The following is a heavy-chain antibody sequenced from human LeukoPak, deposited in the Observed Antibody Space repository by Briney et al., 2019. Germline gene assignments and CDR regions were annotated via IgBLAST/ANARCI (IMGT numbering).Heavy chain of an antibody. CDR3: ASWDIVLMVYGY. CDR2: IYHSGST. V-gene: IGHV4-38-2*02. D-gene: IGHD2-8*01. J-gene: IGHJ4*02. Sequence: ASETLSLTCTVSGYSISSGYYWGWIRQPPGKGLEWIGSIYHSGSTYYNPSLKSRVTISVDTSKNQFSLKLSSVTAADTAVYYCASWDIVLMVYGYWGQGTLVTVSS. CDR1: GYSISSGYY.